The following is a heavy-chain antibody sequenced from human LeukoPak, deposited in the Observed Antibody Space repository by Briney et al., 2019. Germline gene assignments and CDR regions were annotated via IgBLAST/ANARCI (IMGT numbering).Heavy chain of an antibody. CDR2: IYHSGST. CDR3: ARGAITMVRGYFDY. Sequence: SETLSLTCAVSGGSISSGGYSWSWIRQAPGKGLEWIGYIYHSGSTYYNPSLKSRVTISVDSPKNHFSLKVTSVTAADTAMYYRARGAITMVRGYFDYWGQGTLVTVSS. J-gene: IGHJ4*02. CDR1: GGSISSGGYS. D-gene: IGHD3-10*01. V-gene: IGHV4-30-2*01.